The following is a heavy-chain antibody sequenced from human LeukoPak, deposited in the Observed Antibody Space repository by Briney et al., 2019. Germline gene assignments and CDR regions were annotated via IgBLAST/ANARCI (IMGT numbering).Heavy chain of an antibody. V-gene: IGHV3-23*01. J-gene: IGHJ4*02. CDR3: AKLGYSSGYYYYFDY. D-gene: IGHD3-22*01. CDR2: ISGSGGST. CDR1: GFTFSSYA. Sequence: PGGSLRLSCAASGFTFSSYAMSWVRQAPGKGLEWVSAISGSGGSTYYADSVKGRFTISRDNSKYTLYLQMNSLRAEDTAVYYCAKLGYSSGYYYYFDYWGQGTLVTVSS.